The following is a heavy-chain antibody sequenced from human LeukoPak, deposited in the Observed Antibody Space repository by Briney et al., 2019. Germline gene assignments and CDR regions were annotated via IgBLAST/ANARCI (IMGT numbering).Heavy chain of an antibody. CDR2: IYHSGST. V-gene: IGHV4-38-2*02. D-gene: IGHD3-3*01. CDR3: ARNEERITIFGVDRGAFDI. CDR1: GYSISSGYY. J-gene: IGHJ3*02. Sequence: SSETLSLTCTVSGYSISSGYYWGWIRQPPGKGLEWIGSIYHSGSTYYNPSLKSRVTISVDTSKNQFSLKLSSVTAADTAVYYCARNEERITIFGVDRGAFDIWGQGTMVTVSS.